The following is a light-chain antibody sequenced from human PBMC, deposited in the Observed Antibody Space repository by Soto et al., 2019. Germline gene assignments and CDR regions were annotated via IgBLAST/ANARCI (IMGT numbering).Light chain of an antibody. CDR1: QSVSSSY. Sequence: EIVLTQSPGTLSLSPGERATLSCRASQSVSSSYLAWYQQKPGQAPRLLIYGASSRATGIPDRFSGSGSGTDFTLSISRLDPETFAVYYCQLYGSSSFTFDPATKVAIK. CDR2: GAS. J-gene: IGKJ3*01. V-gene: IGKV3-20*01. CDR3: QLYGSSSFT.